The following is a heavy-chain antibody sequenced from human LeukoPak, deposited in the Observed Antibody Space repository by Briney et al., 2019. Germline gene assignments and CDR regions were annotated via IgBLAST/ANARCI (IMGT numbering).Heavy chain of an antibody. V-gene: IGHV4-34*01. CDR3: ARGRSWKDY. CDR1: GGSFIGYY. J-gene: IGHJ4*02. D-gene: IGHD1-1*01. CDR2: INHSGST. Sequence: SSETLSLTCAVYGGSFIGYYWSWIRQPPGKGLEWIGEINHSGSTNYNPSLKSRVTISVDTSKNQFSLKLSSVTAADTAVYYCARGRSWKDYWGQGTLVTVSS.